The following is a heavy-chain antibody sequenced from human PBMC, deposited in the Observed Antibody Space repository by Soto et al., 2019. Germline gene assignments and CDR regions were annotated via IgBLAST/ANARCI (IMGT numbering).Heavy chain of an antibody. D-gene: IGHD3-10*01. CDR1: GYTFSGYY. CDR2: INPSGDSR. Sequence: ASVKVSCKASGYTFSGYYMHWVRQAPGQGLEWMGIINPSGDSRNYAQKFQGRVTITRDTSTSTVYMDLSSLRYEDTAVYYCAREVRGVINLFDPWGQGTLVTVSS. V-gene: IGHV1-46*01. CDR3: AREVRGVINLFDP. J-gene: IGHJ5*02.